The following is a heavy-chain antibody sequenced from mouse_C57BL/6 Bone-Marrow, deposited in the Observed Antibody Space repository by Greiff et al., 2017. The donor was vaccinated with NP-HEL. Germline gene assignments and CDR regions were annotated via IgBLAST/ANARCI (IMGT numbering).Heavy chain of an antibody. CDR3: ARDRGYDGYYVAY. CDR2: ISDGGSYT. V-gene: IGHV5-4*01. CDR1: GFTFSSYA. D-gene: IGHD2-3*01. Sequence: EVKLVESGGGLVKPGGSLKLSCAASGFTFSSYAMSWVRQTPEKRLEWVATISDGGSYTYYPDNVKGRFTISRDNAKNNLYLQMSHLKSEDTAMYYCARDRGYDGYYVAYWGQGTLVTVSA. J-gene: IGHJ3*01.